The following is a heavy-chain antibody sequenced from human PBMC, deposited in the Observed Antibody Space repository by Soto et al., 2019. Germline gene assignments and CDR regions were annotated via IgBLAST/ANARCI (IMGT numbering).Heavy chain of an antibody. Sequence: GESLKISCKGSGYSFTSYWIGWVRQMPGKGLEWMGIIYPGDSDTRYSPSFQGQVTISADKSISTAYLQWSSLKASDTAMYYCARLGAGGSSSGDYYCCMDVCGQGTTVTVSS. J-gene: IGHJ6*02. CDR1: GYSFTSYW. D-gene: IGHD6-6*01. V-gene: IGHV5-51*01. CDR2: IYPGDSDT. CDR3: ARLGAGGSSSGDYYCCMDV.